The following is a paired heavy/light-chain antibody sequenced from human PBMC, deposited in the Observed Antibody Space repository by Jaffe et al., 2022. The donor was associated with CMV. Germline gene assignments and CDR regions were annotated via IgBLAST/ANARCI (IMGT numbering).Light chain of an antibody. V-gene: IGKV1-39*01. CDR3: QQSYSTPKS. Sequence: DIQMTQSPSSLSASVGDRVTITCRASQSISSYLNWYQQKPGKAPKLLIYAASSLQSGVPSRFSGSGSGTDFTLTISSLQPEDFATYYCQQSYSTPKSFGPGTKVDIK. CDR2: AAS. J-gene: IGKJ3*01. CDR1: QSISSY.
Heavy chain of an antibody. D-gene: IGHD3-3*01. Sequence: QVQLQESGPGLVKPSQTLSLTCTVSGGSISSGGYYWSWIRQHPGKGLEWIGYIYYSGSTYYNPSLKSRVTISVDTSKNQFSLKLSSVTAADTAVYYCARDKGIWSGYHSITYNWFDPWGQGTLVTVSS. V-gene: IGHV4-31*03. CDR2: IYYSGST. J-gene: IGHJ5*02. CDR3: ARDKGIWSGYHSITYNWFDP. CDR1: GGSISSGGYY.